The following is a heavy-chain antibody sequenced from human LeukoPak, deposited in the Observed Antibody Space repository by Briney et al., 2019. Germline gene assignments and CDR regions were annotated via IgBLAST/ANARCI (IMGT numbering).Heavy chain of an antibody. V-gene: IGHV4-34*01. Sequence: SETLSLTCAVYGGSFGGYYWSWIRQPPGKGLEWIGSIYYRGSTYYNPSLKSRVTISVDTSKNQFSLKLSSVTAADTAVYYCARGYCSGGSCYSYYYYYYMDVWGKGTTVTVSS. CDR2: IYYRGST. J-gene: IGHJ6*03. D-gene: IGHD2-15*01. CDR1: GGSFGGYY. CDR3: ARGYCSGGSCYSYYYYYYMDV.